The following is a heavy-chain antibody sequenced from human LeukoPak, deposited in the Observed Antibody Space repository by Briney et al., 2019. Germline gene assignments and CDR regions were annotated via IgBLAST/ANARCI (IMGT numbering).Heavy chain of an antibody. J-gene: IGHJ4*02. CDR1: GYSISSGYY. D-gene: IGHD6-19*01. V-gene: IGHV4-38-2*02. CDR3: ARVTYSSGSFDY. CDR2: IYHSGST. Sequence: SETLSLTCTVSGYSISSGYYWGWIRQPPGKGLEWIGSIYHSGSTYYNPSLKSRVTMSVDTSKNQFSLKLSSVTAADTAVYYCARVTYSSGSFDYWGQGTLVTVSS.